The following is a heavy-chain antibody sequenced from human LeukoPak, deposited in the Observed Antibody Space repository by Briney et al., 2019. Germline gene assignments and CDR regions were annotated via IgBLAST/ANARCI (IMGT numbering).Heavy chain of an antibody. Sequence: PGGSVRLSCAASGFTFSSAWMSWVRQAPGKGLEWVGRIISKTDTGTTDYAAPVKGRFTISRDDSKNTLYLQMNSLKTEDTAVYYCTTSSIGEDYWGQGTLVTVSS. J-gene: IGHJ4*02. CDR1: GFTFSSAW. CDR3: TTSSIGEDY. V-gene: IGHV3-15*01. CDR2: IISKTDTGTT. D-gene: IGHD2-21*01.